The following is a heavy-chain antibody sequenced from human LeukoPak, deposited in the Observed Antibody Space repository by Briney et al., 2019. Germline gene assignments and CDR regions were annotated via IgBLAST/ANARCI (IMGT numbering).Heavy chain of an antibody. CDR3: ASGKLCTVGAFDI. CDR2: INSDGSSI. V-gene: IGHV3-74*01. Sequence: AGGSLRLSCAASGFTFRTTWMHWVRQAPGKGLLWVSRINSDGSSISYVDSVKGRFTISTDNAKNTLYLQMNRLRVEDTAVYYCASGKLCTVGAFDIWGQGTMVTVSS. J-gene: IGHJ3*02. D-gene: IGHD4-11*01. CDR1: GFTFRTTW.